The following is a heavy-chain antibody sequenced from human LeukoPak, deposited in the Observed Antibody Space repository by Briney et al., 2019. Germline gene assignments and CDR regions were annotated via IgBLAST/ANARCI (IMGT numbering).Heavy chain of an antibody. J-gene: IGHJ4*02. CDR3: TRDITLTRGGRSDY. Sequence: GSLRLSCAASGFTFSSYWMSWVRQAPGKGLVWVSRINSDGKTTNYADSVKGRFTISRDNAKNTLYLQMNSLRAEDTAVYYCTRDITLTRGGRSDYWGQGTLVTVSA. V-gene: IGHV3-74*01. CDR2: INSDGKTT. D-gene: IGHD3-10*01. CDR1: GFTFSSYW.